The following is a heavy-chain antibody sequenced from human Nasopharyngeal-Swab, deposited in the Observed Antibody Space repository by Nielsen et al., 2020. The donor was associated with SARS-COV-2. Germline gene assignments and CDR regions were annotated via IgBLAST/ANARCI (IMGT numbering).Heavy chain of an antibody. J-gene: IGHJ4*02. D-gene: IGHD3-22*01. V-gene: IGHV3-74*01. CDR1: GFTFSSYW. Sequence: GESLKISCAASGFTFSSYWMHWVRQAPGKGLVWVSRINSDGSSTSYADSVKGRFTISRDNAKNTLYLQMNSLRAEDTAVYYCAREGYYDSSGYSYFDHWGQGTLVTVSS. CDR3: AREGYYDSSGYSYFDH. CDR2: INSDGSST.